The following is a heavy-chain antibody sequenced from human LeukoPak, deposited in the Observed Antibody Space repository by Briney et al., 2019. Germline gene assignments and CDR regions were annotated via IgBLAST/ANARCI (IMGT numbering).Heavy chain of an antibody. CDR1: GFTFSSYT. CDR2: ITSNGGYT. D-gene: IGHD1-26*01. CDR3: ARVKMGATVSYYYYYYMDV. J-gene: IGHJ6*03. Sequence: GGSLRLSCASSGFTFSSYTMHWVRQAPGKRLQSVSAITSNGGYTHYEDSVKGRFTISRDNSRNALFLQMGGLRIEDMAVYYCARVKMGATVSYYYYYYMDVWGKGTTVTVSS. V-gene: IGHV3-64*02.